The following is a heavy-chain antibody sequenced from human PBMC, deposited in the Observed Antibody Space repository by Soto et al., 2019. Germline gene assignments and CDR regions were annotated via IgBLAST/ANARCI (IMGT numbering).Heavy chain of an antibody. V-gene: IGHV3-7*01. Sequence: EVQLVESGGGLVQPGGSLRLSCAASGFTFSSYWMSWVRQAPGKGLEWVANIKQDESEKYYVDSVKGRFTISRDNAKNSLYLQMNSLRAEDTAVYYCARDSLLDYGDYGGFDYWGQGTLVTVSS. J-gene: IGHJ4*02. CDR3: ARDSLLDYGDYGGFDY. D-gene: IGHD4-17*01. CDR1: GFTFSSYW. CDR2: IKQDESEK.